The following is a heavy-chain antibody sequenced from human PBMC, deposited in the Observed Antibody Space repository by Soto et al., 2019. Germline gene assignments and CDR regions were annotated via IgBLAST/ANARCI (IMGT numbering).Heavy chain of an antibody. V-gene: IGHV4-30-4*01. CDR3: VRTARQGAVAPHWFDR. CDR1: GASIRSTDYY. Sequence: SETLSLTCTVSGASIRSTDYYWSWIRQAPGKGLEWIGYVYYTGSTYYNPSLMSRLTISVDTSKNQFSLKLTSVTAAEAAVYYCVRTARQGAVAPHWFDRWGQGTQVTVSS. J-gene: IGHJ5*02. CDR2: VYYTGST. D-gene: IGHD2-21*02.